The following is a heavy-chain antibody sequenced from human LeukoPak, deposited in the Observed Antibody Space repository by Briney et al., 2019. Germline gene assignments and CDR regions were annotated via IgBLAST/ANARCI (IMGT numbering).Heavy chain of an antibody. CDR3: ARALDYYDSSGLVY. D-gene: IGHD3-22*01. Sequence: SETLSLTCTVSGGSISSSSYYWGWIRQPPGKGLEWIGSIYYSGSTYYNPSLKSRVTISVDTSKNQFSLKLSSVTAADTAVYYCARALDYYDSSGLVYWGQGTLVTVSS. V-gene: IGHV4-39*07. CDR1: GGSISSSSYY. J-gene: IGHJ4*02. CDR2: IYYSGST.